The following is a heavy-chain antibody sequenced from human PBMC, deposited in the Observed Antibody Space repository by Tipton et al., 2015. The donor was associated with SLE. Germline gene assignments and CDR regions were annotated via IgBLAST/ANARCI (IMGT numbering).Heavy chain of an antibody. Sequence: TLSLTCTVSGGSISSYYWSWIRQPPGKGLEWIGYIYYSGSTNYNPSLKSRVTISVDTSKNHFSLKLSSVTAADTAAYYCARGGRIAIFGVASDGAFDIWGQETLVTVSS. D-gene: IGHD3-3*01. J-gene: IGHJ3*02. CDR2: IYYSGST. V-gene: IGHV4-59*01. CDR1: GGSISSYY. CDR3: ARGGRIAIFGVASDGAFDI.